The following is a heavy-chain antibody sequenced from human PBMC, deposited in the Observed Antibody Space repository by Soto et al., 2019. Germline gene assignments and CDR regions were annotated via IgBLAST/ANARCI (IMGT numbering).Heavy chain of an antibody. Sequence: GESLKISCKGSGDSFTSYWIGWVRQVPGKGLEWMGIIYPDDSDTRYSPSFQGQVTISADKSISTAYLQWSSLKASDTAMYYCARHGIAARQLYYYGMDVWGQGTTVTVSS. V-gene: IGHV5-51*01. CDR2: IYPDDSDT. CDR1: GDSFTSYW. CDR3: ARHGIAARQLYYYGMDV. J-gene: IGHJ6*02. D-gene: IGHD6-6*01.